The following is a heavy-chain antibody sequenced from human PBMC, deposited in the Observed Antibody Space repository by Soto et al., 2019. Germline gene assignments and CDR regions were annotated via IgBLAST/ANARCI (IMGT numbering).Heavy chain of an antibody. CDR1: GGSTNTFY. CDR3: AREGSYSAYNFAHGIQLWSFDF. J-gene: IGHJ4*02. D-gene: IGHD5-12*01. Sequence: SETLSLTCTVSGGSTNTFYWSWVRQPAGKGLEWIGRIFSSGSTSFNPSLESRVAMSVDTSKNHFSLNLSSVTAADMAVYYCAREGSYSAYNFAHGIQLWSFDFWGQGALVTVSS. CDR2: IFSSGST. V-gene: IGHV4-4*07.